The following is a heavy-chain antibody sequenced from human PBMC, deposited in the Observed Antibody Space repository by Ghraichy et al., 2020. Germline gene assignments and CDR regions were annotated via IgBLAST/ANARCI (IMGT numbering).Heavy chain of an antibody. CDR1: GFTFSSYG. Sequence: GESLNISCAASGFTFSSYGMHWVRQAPGKGLEWVAFIRYDGSNKYYADSVKGRFTISRDSSKNTLYLQMNSLRAEDTAVYYCAKASPAAMSAFDIWGQGTMVTVSS. CDR2: IRYDGSNK. J-gene: IGHJ3*02. D-gene: IGHD2-2*01. V-gene: IGHV3-30*02. CDR3: AKASPAAMSAFDI.